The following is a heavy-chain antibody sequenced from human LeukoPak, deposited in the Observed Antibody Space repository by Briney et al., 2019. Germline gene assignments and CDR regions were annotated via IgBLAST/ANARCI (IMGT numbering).Heavy chain of an antibody. CDR1: GFTFSSYS. J-gene: IGHJ4*02. CDR3: ARDQLTHCSSTSCYEIPPG. V-gene: IGHV3-48*01. Sequence: GGSLRLSCAASGFTFSSYSMNWVRQAPGKGLEWVSYISSSSSTIYYADSVKGRFTISRDNAKNSLYLQMNSLRAEDTAVYYCARDQLTHCSSTSCYEIPPGWGQGALVTVSS. CDR2: ISSSSSTI. D-gene: IGHD2-2*01.